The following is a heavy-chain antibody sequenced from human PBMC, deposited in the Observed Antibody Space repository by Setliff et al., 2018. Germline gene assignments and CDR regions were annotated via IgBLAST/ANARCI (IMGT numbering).Heavy chain of an antibody. Sequence: SETLSLTCAAYGGTFSDYHWTWIRQSPEKGLEWIGEINHRGSTNYNPSLKSRVTVSIDTSKDQFSLKLISMTAADTAVYYCARGRNIAARLLDSWGQGTLVTVSS. CDR3: ARGRNIAARLLDS. D-gene: IGHD6-6*01. CDR2: INHRGST. V-gene: IGHV4-34*01. J-gene: IGHJ4*02. CDR1: GGTFSDYH.